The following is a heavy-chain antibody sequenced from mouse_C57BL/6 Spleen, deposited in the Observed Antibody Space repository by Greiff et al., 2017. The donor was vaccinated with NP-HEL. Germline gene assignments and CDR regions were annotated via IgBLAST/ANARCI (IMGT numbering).Heavy chain of an antibody. CDR2: ISYDGSN. D-gene: IGHD1-1*01. CDR1: GYSITSGYY. V-gene: IGHV3-6*01. J-gene: IGHJ4*01. Sequence: EVQRVESGPGLVKPSQSLSLTCSVTGYSITSGYYWNWIRQFPGNKLEWMGYISYDGSNNYNPSLKNRISITRDTSKNQFFLKLNSVTTEDTATYYCARAIYYYGSSYWAMDYWGQGTSVTVSS. CDR3: ARAIYYYGSSYWAMDY.